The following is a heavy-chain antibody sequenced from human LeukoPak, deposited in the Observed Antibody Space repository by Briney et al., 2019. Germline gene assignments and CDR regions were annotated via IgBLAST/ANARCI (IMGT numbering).Heavy chain of an antibody. CDR3: ARAISYGDYPTFPDY. CDR2: INPSGGST. V-gene: IGHV1-46*01. D-gene: IGHD4-17*01. J-gene: IGHJ4*02. CDR1: GYTFTSYY. Sequence: ASVKVACKASGYTFTSYYMHWVRQAPGQGLEWMGIINPSGGSTSYAQKFQGRVTMTRDMSTSTVYMELSSLKAEDTAVYYCARAISYGDYPTFPDYWGQGTLVTVSS.